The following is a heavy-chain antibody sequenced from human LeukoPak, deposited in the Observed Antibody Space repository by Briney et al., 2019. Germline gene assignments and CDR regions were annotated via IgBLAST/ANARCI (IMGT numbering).Heavy chain of an antibody. CDR1: GYRFTSYW. D-gene: IGHD2-8*01. J-gene: IGHJ3*02. CDR3: ARHQLLGPCFKGVCSDAFNI. Sequence: GESLRISCKGSGYRFTSYWISWVRQMPGKGLEWMGRIDPSDSYTNYSPSFQGHLTISADKSISTAYLQWSSLKASDTAMYYCARHQLLGPCFKGVCSDAFNIWGQGTMVTVSS. CDR2: IDPSDSYT. V-gene: IGHV5-10-1*01.